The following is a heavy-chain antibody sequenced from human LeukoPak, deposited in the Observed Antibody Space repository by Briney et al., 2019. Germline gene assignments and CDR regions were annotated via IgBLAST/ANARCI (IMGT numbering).Heavy chain of an antibody. J-gene: IGHJ3*02. CDR1: GYTFINYN. CDR3: ARDVSEGFGERVIDAFDI. CDR2: ISVHNGNT. Sequence: ASVKVSCKASGYTFINYNIAGVRQAPGQGLEWMGWISVHNGNTYYAQKIQGRVAMTTDRSTTTAYMELRGLGSDDTAVYFCARDVSEGFGERVIDAFDIWGQGTVVTVSS. V-gene: IGHV1-18*01. D-gene: IGHD3-10*01.